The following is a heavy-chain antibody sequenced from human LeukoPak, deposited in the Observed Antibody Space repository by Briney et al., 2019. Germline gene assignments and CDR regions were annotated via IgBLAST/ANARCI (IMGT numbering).Heavy chain of an antibody. D-gene: IGHD7-27*01. CDR1: GFTFSRFG. CDR2: IRYDGSDA. CDR3: AKVMRDWGGHYYGMDV. V-gene: IGHV3-30*02. Sequence: PGGSLRLSCAASGFTFSRFGMNWVRQAPGKGLEWAAFIRYDGSDAYYGDSVKGRFTISRDNSKNTLYLQMNSLTAEDTAVYYCAKVMRDWGGHYYGMDVWGQGTTVTVSS. J-gene: IGHJ6*02.